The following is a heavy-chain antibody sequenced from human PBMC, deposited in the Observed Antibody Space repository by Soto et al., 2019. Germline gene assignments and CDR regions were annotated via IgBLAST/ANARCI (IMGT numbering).Heavy chain of an antibody. V-gene: IGHV4-30-4*01. J-gene: IGHJ5*02. Sequence: PSETLSLTCTVSGGSISSGDYYWSWIRQPPGKGLEWIGYIYYSGSTYYNPSLKSRVTISVDTSKNQFSLKLSSVTAADTAVYHCAREGEYYGSGLPQFDPWGQGTLVTVSS. CDR2: IYYSGST. D-gene: IGHD3-10*01. CDR3: AREGEYYGSGLPQFDP. CDR1: GGSISSGDYY.